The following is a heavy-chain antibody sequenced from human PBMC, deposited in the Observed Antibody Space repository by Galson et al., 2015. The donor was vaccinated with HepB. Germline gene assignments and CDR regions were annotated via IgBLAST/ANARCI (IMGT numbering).Heavy chain of an antibody. CDR3: ARGRHDDFWSGTTSDY. Sequence: SVKVSCKASGGTFSSYAISWVRQAPGQGLEWMGGIIPILGIANYAQKFQGRVTITADKSTSTAYMELSSLRSEDTAVYYCARGRHDDFWSGTTSDYWGQGTLVTVSS. J-gene: IGHJ4*02. CDR2: IIPILGIA. V-gene: IGHV1-69*10. D-gene: IGHD3-3*01. CDR1: GGTFSSYA.